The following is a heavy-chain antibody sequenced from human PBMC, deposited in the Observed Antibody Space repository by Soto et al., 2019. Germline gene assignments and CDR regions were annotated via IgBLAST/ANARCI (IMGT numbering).Heavy chain of an antibody. CDR1: GFTFSDRG. Sequence: QVQLVESGGGVAQPGRSLRLSCAASGFTFSDRGMHWVRQAPGKGLEWVAIISYDGINKYYIDSVKGRFTISRDNSKNTLYLQMDSLRGDDTGVYYGAMPTDYNSGWFGLVDYWGQGTLVTVSS. V-gene: IGHV3-30*03. J-gene: IGHJ4*02. CDR2: ISYDGINK. CDR3: AMPTDYNSGWFGLVDY. D-gene: IGHD3-10*01.